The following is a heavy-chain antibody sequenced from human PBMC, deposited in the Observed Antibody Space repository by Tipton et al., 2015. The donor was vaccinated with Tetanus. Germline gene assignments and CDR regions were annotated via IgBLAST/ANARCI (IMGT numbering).Heavy chain of an antibody. J-gene: IGHJ4*02. D-gene: IGHD3-22*01. V-gene: IGHV3-48*02. CDR3: ARDLRNYYDSSGYSDY. Sequence: SLRLSCAASGFTFTSYSMNWVRQAPGKGLEWVSYISYSSGTIYYADSVQGRFTISRDNAKNSLYLQMNSLRDEDTAVYYCARDLRNYYDSSGYSDYWGQGTLVTVSS. CDR1: GFTFTSYS. CDR2: ISYSSGTI.